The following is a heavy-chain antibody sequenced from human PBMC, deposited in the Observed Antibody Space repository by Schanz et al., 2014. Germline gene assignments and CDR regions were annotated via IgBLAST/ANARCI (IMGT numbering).Heavy chain of an antibody. CDR1: GYSFNLFG. V-gene: IGHV1-18*04. Sequence: QVQLVQSGAEVQKPGASVMLSCKTSGYSFNLFGVSWVRQAPGQGLEWIGWISTSIGNTNYAQKLQGRVTMTTDTSTSTAYMELRSLRSDDTAVYYCARLSNSSVGYFDYWGQGTLVTVSS. CDR2: ISTSIGNT. J-gene: IGHJ4*02. CDR3: ARLSNSSVGYFDY. D-gene: IGHD6-6*01.